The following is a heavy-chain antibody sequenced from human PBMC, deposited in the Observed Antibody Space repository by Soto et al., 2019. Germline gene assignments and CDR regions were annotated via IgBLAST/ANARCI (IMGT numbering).Heavy chain of an antibody. Sequence: SETLSLTCTVSGGSVNSDSYYWGWIRHPPGKGLEWIGYIYYTGSTNYNPSLKSRVTISLDTSRNQFSLKLSSVTAAETAVFYCAREYANSPEAFDYWGQGALVTVSS. V-gene: IGHV4-61*01. D-gene: IGHD2-2*01. CDR3: AREYANSPEAFDY. CDR1: GGSVNSDSYY. CDR2: IYYTGST. J-gene: IGHJ4*02.